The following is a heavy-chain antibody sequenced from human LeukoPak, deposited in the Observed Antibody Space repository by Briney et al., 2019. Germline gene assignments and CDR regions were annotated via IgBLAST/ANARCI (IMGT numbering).Heavy chain of an antibody. V-gene: IGHV3-74*03. CDR1: GSSFSDYY. D-gene: IGHD1-1*01. CDR3: ARTRERGLYYFDY. Sequence: GGSLRLSCAASGSSFSDYYMHWVRHAPGKGLLWVSRINNDGRTTMYADSVKGRFTISRDNAENKLYLQMNSLRAEDTAVYYCARTRERGLYYFDYWGRGTLVTVSS. J-gene: IGHJ4*02. CDR2: INNDGRTT.